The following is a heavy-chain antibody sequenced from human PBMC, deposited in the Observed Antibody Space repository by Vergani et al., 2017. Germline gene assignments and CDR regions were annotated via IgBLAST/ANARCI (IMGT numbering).Heavy chain of an antibody. CDR2: IYYSGST. Sequence: QVQLQESGPGLVKPSQTLSLTCTVSGGSISSGGYYWSWIRPHPGKVLEWIGYIYYSGSTYYNPSLKSRVTISVDTSKNQFSLKLSSVTAADTAVYYCARDPFCGGDCYESWFDPWGQGTLVTVSS. V-gene: IGHV4-31*03. CDR3: ARDPFCGGDCYESWFDP. D-gene: IGHD2-21*02. CDR1: GGSISSGGYY. J-gene: IGHJ5*02.